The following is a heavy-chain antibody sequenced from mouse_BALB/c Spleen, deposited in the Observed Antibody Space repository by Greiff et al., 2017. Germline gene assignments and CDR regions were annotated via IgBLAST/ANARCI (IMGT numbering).Heavy chain of an antibody. CDR3: ARGGYGSSSWFAY. J-gene: IGHJ3*01. CDR1: GYTFTDYN. Sequence: EVQLQQSGPELVKPGASVKISCKASGYTFTDYNMHWVKQSHGKSLEWIGYIYPYNGGTGYNQKFKSKATLTVDNSSSTAYMQLSRLTSEDSAVYFCARGGYGSSSWFAYWGQGTLVTVSA. D-gene: IGHD1-1*01. CDR2: IYPYNGGT. V-gene: IGHV1S29*02.